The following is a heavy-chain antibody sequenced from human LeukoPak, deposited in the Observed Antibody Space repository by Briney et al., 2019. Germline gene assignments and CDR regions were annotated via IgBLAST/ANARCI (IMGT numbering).Heavy chain of an antibody. J-gene: IGHJ3*02. V-gene: IGHV1-69*05. CDR3: ARVGVVPAARAFDI. CDR2: IIPIFGTA. D-gene: IGHD2-2*01. CDR1: GGTFSSYA. Sequence: SVKVSCKASGGTFSSYAISWVRQAPGQGLEWMGGIIPIFGTANYAQKFQGRVTITTDESTSTAYMELSSLRSEDTAVYYCARVGVVPAARAFDIWGQGTMVTVSS.